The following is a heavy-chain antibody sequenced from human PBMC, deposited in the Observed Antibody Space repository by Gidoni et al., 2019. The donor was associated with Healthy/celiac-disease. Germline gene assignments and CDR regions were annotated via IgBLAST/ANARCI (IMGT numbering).Heavy chain of an antibody. CDR3: AKDSPDSSGWQNWFDP. Sequence: EVQLVESGGGGVQPGGYLRLSGAAPGFTFSSYAMSWVRQAPGKGLEWVSAIRGIVGSTHYADSVKGRFTIPRDNSKNPLYLQMNSLRAEDTAVYCCAKDSPDSSGWQNWFDPWGQGTLVTVSS. CDR2: IRGIVGST. CDR1: GFTFSSYA. V-gene: IGHV3-23*04. D-gene: IGHD6-19*01. J-gene: IGHJ5*02.